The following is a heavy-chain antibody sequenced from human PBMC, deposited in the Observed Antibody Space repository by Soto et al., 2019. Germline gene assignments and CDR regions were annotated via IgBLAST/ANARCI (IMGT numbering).Heavy chain of an antibody. CDR3: AREYSSSATHHKFYYDYYYGMDV. CDR1: GFTFSSYA. CDR2: ISYDGSNK. V-gene: IGHV3-30-3*01. J-gene: IGHJ6*02. Sequence: QVQLVESGGGVVQPGRSLRLSCAASGFTFSSYAMHWVRQAPGKGLEWVAVISYDGSNKYYADSVKGRFTISRDNSKNTRYLQMNSLRAEDTAVYYCAREYSSSATHHKFYYDYYYGMDVWGQGTTVTVSS. D-gene: IGHD6-6*01.